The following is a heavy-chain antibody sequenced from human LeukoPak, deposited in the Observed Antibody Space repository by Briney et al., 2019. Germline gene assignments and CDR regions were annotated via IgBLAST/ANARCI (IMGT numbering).Heavy chain of an antibody. J-gene: IGHJ3*02. CDR3: ARERSKVVRRAFDI. V-gene: IGHV7-4-1*02. D-gene: IGHD4-23*01. CDR1: GYTFTSYA. Sequence: ASVKVSCKASGYTFTSYAMNWVRQAPGQGLEWMGWINTNTGNPTYAQGFTGRFVFSLDTSVSTAYLQISSLKAEDTAVYYCARERSKVVRRAFDIWGQGTMVTVSS. CDR2: INTNTGNP.